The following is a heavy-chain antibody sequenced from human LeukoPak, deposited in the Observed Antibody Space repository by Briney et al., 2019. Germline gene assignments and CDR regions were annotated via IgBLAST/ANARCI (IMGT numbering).Heavy chain of an antibody. J-gene: IGHJ5*02. Sequence: GSLRLSCAASGFIFSTSSMNWVRQAPGKGLEWIGEINHSGSTNYNPSLKSRVTISVDTSKNQFSPKLSSVTAADTAVYYCARGETYCSGGSCYENWFDPWGQGTLVTVSS. CDR2: INHSGST. V-gene: IGHV4-34*01. CDR3: ARGETYCSGGSCYENWFDP. D-gene: IGHD2-15*01. CDR1: GFIFSTSS.